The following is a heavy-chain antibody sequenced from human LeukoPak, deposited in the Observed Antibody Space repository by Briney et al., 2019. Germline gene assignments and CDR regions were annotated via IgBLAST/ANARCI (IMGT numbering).Heavy chain of an antibody. CDR3: ALGYCTNGVCQGLDY. J-gene: IGHJ4*02. Sequence: GASVKVSCKVSGYTLTELSMHWVRQAPGKGLEWMGGFDPEDGETIYAQKLQGRVTMTEDTSTDTAYMELSSLRSEDTAVYYCALGYCTNGVCQGLDYWGQGTLVTVSS. CDR2: FDPEDGET. D-gene: IGHD2-8*01. V-gene: IGHV1-24*01. CDR1: GYTLTELS.